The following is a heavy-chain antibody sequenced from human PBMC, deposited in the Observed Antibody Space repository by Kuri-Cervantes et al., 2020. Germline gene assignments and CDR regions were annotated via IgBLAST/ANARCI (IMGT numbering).Heavy chain of an antibody. CDR1: GFTLSSYG. J-gene: IGHJ6*02. V-gene: IGHV3-30*18. CDR3: AKGLSTTPYYYYYGMDV. CDR2: ISYDGSNK. Sequence: GGSLRLSCATSGFTLSSYGMHWVRQAPGKGLEWVAVISYDGSNKYYADSVKGRFTISRDNSKNTLYLHMNSLRAEDTALYYCAKGLSTTPYYYYYGMDVWGQGTTVTVSS. D-gene: IGHD2/OR15-2a*01.